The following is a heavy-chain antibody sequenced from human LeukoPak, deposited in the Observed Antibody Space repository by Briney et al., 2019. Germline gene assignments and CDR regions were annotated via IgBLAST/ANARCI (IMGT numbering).Heavy chain of an antibody. CDR2: IYYTGST. CDR1: GGXINSGGFY. J-gene: IGHJ4*02. CDR3: ARATGTFEF. Sequence: SETLSLTCTVSGGXINSGGFYWHWIRQHPGQGLEWIGYIYYTGSTYRNPSLWSRVTISLDTSKNQFFLNLTAVTAADTAVYYCARATGTFEFWGQGTLVTVSS. D-gene: IGHD4-17*01. V-gene: IGHV4-31*03.